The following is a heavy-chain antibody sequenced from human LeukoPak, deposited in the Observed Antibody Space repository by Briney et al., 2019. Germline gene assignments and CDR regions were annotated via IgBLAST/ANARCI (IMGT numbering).Heavy chain of an antibody. CDR2: NNPSGGST. J-gene: IGHJ4*02. D-gene: IGHD4-17*01. Sequence: ASVKVSCKASGYTFTSYYMHWVRQAPGQGLEWMGINNPSGGSTSYAQKFQGRVTMTRDTSTSTVYMELSSLRSEDTAVYYCARDYGDYALDYWGQGTLVTVSS. CDR1: GYTFTSYY. V-gene: IGHV1-46*01. CDR3: ARDYGDYALDY.